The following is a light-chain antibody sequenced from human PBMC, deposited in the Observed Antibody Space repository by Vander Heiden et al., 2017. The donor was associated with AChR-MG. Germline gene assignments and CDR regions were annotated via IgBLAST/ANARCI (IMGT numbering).Light chain of an antibody. CDR2: GNN. Sequence: QSVLTQPPSVSGAPGQRVTISCTGSSSNIGAGYDVHWYQQLPGTAPKLLIYGNNNRPSGGPDRFSGSNSGTSASLAITGLQAEDEADYYCQSYDSSLNTPYVFGTGTKVTVL. J-gene: IGLJ1*01. CDR1: SSNIGAGYD. V-gene: IGLV1-40*01. CDR3: QSYDSSLNTPYV.